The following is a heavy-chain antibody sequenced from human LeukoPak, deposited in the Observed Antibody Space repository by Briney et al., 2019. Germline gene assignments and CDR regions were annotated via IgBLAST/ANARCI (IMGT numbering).Heavy chain of an antibody. Sequence: SETLSLTCAVYGGSFSGYCWSWIRQPPGKGLEWIGEIDHRGSTNYNPSLKSRVTISVDTSKNQFSLKLSSVTAADTAVYYCARGPPFYYDIFTGYYKSAEFDYWGQGTLVTVS. J-gene: IGHJ4*02. V-gene: IGHV4-34*01. CDR2: IDHRGST. CDR3: ARGPPFYYDIFTGYYKSAEFDY. CDR1: GGSFSGYC. D-gene: IGHD3-9*01.